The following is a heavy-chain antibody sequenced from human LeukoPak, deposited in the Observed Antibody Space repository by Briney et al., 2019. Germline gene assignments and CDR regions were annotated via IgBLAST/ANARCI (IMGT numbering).Heavy chain of an antibody. J-gene: IGHJ4*02. Sequence: GGSLRLSCAASGFTFDDYAMHWVRQAPGKGLEWVSGISWNSGSIGYADFVKGRFTISRDNAKNSLYLQMNSLRAEDTALYYCAKDIGEYYYDSSGYFDYWGQGTLVTVSS. D-gene: IGHD3-22*01. CDR1: GFTFDDYA. CDR2: ISWNSGSI. V-gene: IGHV3-9*01. CDR3: AKDIGEYYYDSSGYFDY.